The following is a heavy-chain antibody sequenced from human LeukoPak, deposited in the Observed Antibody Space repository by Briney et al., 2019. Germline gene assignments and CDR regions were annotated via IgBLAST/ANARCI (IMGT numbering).Heavy chain of an antibody. D-gene: IGHD4-17*01. CDR3: AKNRAGDYADY. Sequence: ASVKVSCKASGYTFTDYYVHWVRQAPGQGLEWMGRISPNIGGTNYAQNFRGRLTLTRDTSISTAYMELSSLRSDDTAVYYCAKNRAGDYADYWGQGTLVTVSS. CDR1: GYTFTDYY. J-gene: IGHJ4*02. V-gene: IGHV1-2*06. CDR2: ISPNIGGT.